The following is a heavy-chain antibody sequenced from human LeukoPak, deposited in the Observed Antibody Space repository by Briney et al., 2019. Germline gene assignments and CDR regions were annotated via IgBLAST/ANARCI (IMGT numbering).Heavy chain of an antibody. V-gene: IGHV3-20*04. CDR1: GFTFDDYG. J-gene: IGHJ4*02. Sequence: GGSLRLSCEASGFTFDDYGMSWVRHPPGKGLEWVSGINRNGGSTDYADSVKGRFTISRDNAKNSHFLQMNSPRVEDTALYYCARGFRNGPFDCWGQGTLVTVSS. CDR3: ARGFRNGPFDC. CDR2: INRNGGST. D-gene: IGHD2-8*01.